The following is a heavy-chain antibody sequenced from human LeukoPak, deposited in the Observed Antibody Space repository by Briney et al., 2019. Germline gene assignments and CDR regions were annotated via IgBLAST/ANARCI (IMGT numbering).Heavy chain of an antibody. CDR1: GGTFSSYA. CDR3: ARGPELRYFDWLLSGSLNWFDP. J-gene: IGHJ5*02. V-gene: IGHV7-4-1*02. Sequence: ASVKVSCKASGGTFSSYAISWVRQAPGQGLEWMGWINTNTGNPTYAQGFTGRFVFSLDTSVSTAYLQISSLKAEDTAVYYCARGPELRYFDWLLSGSLNWFDPWGQGTLVTVSS. D-gene: IGHD3-9*01. CDR2: INTNTGNP.